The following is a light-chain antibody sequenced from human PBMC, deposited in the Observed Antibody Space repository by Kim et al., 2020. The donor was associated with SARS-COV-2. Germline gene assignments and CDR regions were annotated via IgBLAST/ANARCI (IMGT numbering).Light chain of an antibody. J-gene: IGLJ2*01. V-gene: IGLV2-14*04. CDR3: TSYSSYTTVV. Sequence: GQSITISCTGTSSDIGVYNYVSWYQQHPGKAPKVMIYDVCTRPSGVSNRFSGSKSGSTASLTISGLQPEDESNYYCTSYSSYTTVVFGGGTQLTVL. CDR2: DVC. CDR1: SSDIGVYNY.